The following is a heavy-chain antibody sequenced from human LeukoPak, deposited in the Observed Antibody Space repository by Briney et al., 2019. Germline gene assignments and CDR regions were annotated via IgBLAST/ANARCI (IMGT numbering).Heavy chain of an antibody. CDR2: IYSGGST. Sequence: GGSLRLSCAASGFTVSSNYMSWVRQAPGKGLEWVSVIYSGGSTYYADSVQGRFTISRDNSKNTLYLQMNSLRAEDTAVYYCARGRGGLYGMDVWGQGTTVTVSS. CDR3: ARGRGGLYGMDV. V-gene: IGHV3-53*01. CDR1: GFTVSSNY. J-gene: IGHJ6*02. D-gene: IGHD3-16*01.